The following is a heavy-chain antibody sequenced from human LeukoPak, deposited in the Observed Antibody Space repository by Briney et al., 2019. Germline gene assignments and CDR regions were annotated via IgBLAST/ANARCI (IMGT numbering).Heavy chain of an antibody. CDR1: GYTFTHNW. CDR2: IYPGDSDT. CDR3: ARHLGKYSTREPFDY. Sequence: PGESLKISCKVSGYTFTHNWIGWVRQMPGKGLEWMGIIYPGDSDTRYSPSFQGQVTISADKSISTAYLQWSSLKASDTAMYYCARHLGKYSTREPFDYWGQGTLVTVSS. J-gene: IGHJ4*02. V-gene: IGHV5-51*01. D-gene: IGHD6-13*01.